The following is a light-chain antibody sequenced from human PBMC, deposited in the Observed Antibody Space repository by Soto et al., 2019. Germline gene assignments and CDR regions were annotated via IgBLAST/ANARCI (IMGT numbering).Light chain of an antibody. V-gene: IGLV1-47*01. CDR1: AFNIGSNF. CDR3: SSWDDGLSGPV. CDR2: RSN. J-gene: IGLJ3*02. Sequence: QLVLTQPPSASGTPGQRATISCSGSAFNIGSNFVYWYRQFPGMAPKLLIYRSNQRPSGVPERFSASKSGTSASLAITGLRSEDEADYYCSSWDDGLSGPVFGGGTKLTVL.